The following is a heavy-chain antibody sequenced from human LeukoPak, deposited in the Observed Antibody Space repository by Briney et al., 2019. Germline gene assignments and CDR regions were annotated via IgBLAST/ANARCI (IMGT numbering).Heavy chain of an antibody. Sequence: ASVKVSCKLSGYTLTELSLHWVRQTPGKGLEWMGGFDTEDGETLDAQKFQGRVTMTEDTSTDTAYMELSSLRSDDTAVYYCATDQRGAGLGFRYGSGSYNGLDVWGQGTTVTVSS. V-gene: IGHV1-24*01. D-gene: IGHD3-10*01. J-gene: IGHJ6*02. CDR1: GYTLTELS. CDR2: FDTEDGET. CDR3: ATDQRGAGLGFRYGSGSYNGLDV.